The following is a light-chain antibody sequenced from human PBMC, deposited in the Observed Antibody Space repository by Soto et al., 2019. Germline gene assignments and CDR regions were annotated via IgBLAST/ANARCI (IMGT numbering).Light chain of an antibody. Sequence: IPMTQSPSSLSASVGDRVTITCRASQGISTYLNWYQQTPGKAPKLLIHAASSLHRGVPSRFSGGGSGTDFTLIISSLQPEDFATYYCQQSYTMAPNTLGQGTKLEIK. J-gene: IGKJ2*01. CDR3: QQSYTMAPNT. V-gene: IGKV1-39*01. CDR2: AAS. CDR1: QGISTY.